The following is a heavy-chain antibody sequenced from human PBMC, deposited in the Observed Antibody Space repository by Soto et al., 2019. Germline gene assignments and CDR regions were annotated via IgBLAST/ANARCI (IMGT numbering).Heavy chain of an antibody. J-gene: IGHJ6*03. CDR1: GFTFSSYA. CDR3: ASRAGDCSGGSCYWDHYYYYYMDV. D-gene: IGHD2-15*01. CDR2: ISGSGGST. Sequence: GGSLRLSCATSGFTFSSYAMSWVRQAPGKGLEWVSAISGSGGSTYYADSVKGRFTISRDNSKNTLYLQMNSLRAEDTAVYYCASRAGDCSGGSCYWDHYYYYYMDVWGKGTTVTVSS. V-gene: IGHV3-23*01.